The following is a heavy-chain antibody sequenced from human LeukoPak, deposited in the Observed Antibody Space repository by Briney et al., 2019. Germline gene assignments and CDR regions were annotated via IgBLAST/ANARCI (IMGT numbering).Heavy chain of an antibody. CDR3: ASGTLGVGYYYYYMDV. V-gene: IGHV3-48*04. CDR2: ISSSSSTI. D-gene: IGHD7-27*01. Sequence: GGSLRLSCAASGFTFSSYSMLWVRQAPGKGLEWVSYISSSSSTIYYAASVKGRFTISRDNAKNSLYLQMNSLRAEDTAVYYCASGTLGVGYYYYYMDVWGKGTTVTVSS. CDR1: GFTFSSYS. J-gene: IGHJ6*03.